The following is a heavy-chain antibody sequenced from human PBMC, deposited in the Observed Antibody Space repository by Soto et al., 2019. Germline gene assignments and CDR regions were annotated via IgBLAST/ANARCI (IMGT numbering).Heavy chain of an antibody. CDR3: TADTPVFGQGEFEY. D-gene: IGHD2-2*01. V-gene: IGHV3-15*01. CDR2: IKTKAEGVTT. J-gene: IGHJ4*02. CDR1: GFTFNTAW. Sequence: GGSLRLSCEASGFTFNTAWMTWVRQAPGKGLEWVALIKTKAEGVTTDYAAPVKGRFTVSRDDSKNTLYLQVNSLKTEDTAVYYCTADTPVFGQGEFEYWGQGTQVTDS.